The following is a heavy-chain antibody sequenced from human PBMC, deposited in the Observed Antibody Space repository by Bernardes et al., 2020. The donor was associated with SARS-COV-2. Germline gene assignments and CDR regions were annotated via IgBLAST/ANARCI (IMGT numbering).Heavy chain of an antibody. CDR3: ARDFGMIVAKDYYYAMGV. Sequence: GGSLRLSCVASGFTFNNYGMHWVRQAPGKGLEWVAVIRYDGSTKYYADSVKGRFTISRDNSQNTVYLQMDSLRAEDTAAYYCARDFGMIVAKDYYYAMGVWGQGITVTVSS. CDR1: GFTFNNYG. CDR2: IRYDGSTK. J-gene: IGHJ6*02. V-gene: IGHV3-33*01. D-gene: IGHD3-22*01.